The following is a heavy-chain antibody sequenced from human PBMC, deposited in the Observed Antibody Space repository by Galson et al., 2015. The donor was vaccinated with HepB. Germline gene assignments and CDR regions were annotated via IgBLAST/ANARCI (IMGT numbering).Heavy chain of an antibody. CDR1: GYTFSSFD. J-gene: IGHJ4*02. CDR3: ARDRDVAVAGGDYYDY. V-gene: IGHV1-18*04. CDR2: IRTYDGNT. D-gene: IGHD2-15*01. Sequence: SGYTFSSFDISWVRQVPGQGLEWTGWIRTYDGNTKYAQKFQGRLTMSTDPSTSTTYMELRSLRSDDTAVYYCARDRDVAVAGGDYYDYWGQGTLVTVSS.